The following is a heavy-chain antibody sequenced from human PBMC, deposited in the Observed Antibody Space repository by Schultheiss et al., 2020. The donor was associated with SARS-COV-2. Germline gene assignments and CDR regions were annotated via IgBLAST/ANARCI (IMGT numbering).Heavy chain of an antibody. CDR1: GGSFSGYS. V-gene: IGHV4-34*01. Sequence: SETLSLTCAVYGGSFSGYSWSWIRQPPGKGLEWIGEINHSGSTNYNPSLKSRVTISVDTSKNQFSLKLSSVTAADTAVYYCAREMATMVVFDYWGQGPRSPSPQ. J-gene: IGHJ4*02. D-gene: IGHD5-24*01. CDR2: INHSGST. CDR3: AREMATMVVFDY.